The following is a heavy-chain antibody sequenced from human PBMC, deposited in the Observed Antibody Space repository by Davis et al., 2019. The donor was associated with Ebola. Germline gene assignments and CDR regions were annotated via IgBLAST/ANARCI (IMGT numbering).Heavy chain of an antibody. CDR2: IIPILGLA. V-gene: IGHV1-69*04. J-gene: IGHJ4*02. Sequence: AASVKVSCKASGDTFNYYAINWVRQAPGQGLEWMRRIIPILGLANYAQEFHDRVTITADKSSGTVYMELSSLRSEDTAVYYCARAVTPCIGSSCFSSVNYWGQGTLVTVSS. CDR1: GDTFNYYA. CDR3: ARAVTPCIGSSCFSSVNY. D-gene: IGHD6-13*01.